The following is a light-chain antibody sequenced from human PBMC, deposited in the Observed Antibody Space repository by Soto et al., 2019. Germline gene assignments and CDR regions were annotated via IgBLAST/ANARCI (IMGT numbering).Light chain of an antibody. CDR3: QQYNDWPPIT. V-gene: IGKV3-15*01. J-gene: IGKJ3*01. CDR1: QTVSDD. CDR2: GAS. Sequence: EIVMTQSPATLFVSPGERATLSCRASQTVSDDLAWYQQKPGQAPRLLIYGASTRATDIPARFSGGGSGTEFTLTISSLQSEDSAIYYCQQYNDWPPITVGPGTKVNI.